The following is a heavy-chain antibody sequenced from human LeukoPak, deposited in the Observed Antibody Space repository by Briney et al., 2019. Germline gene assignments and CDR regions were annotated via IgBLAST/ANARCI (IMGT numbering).Heavy chain of an antibody. V-gene: IGHV3-23*02. D-gene: IGHD6-19*01. CDR1: GYSFTSYW. CDR3: ARVAGWHWFDP. J-gene: IGHJ5*02. CDR2: IRPSGDNT. Sequence: GESLKISCKGSGYSFTSYWIGWVRQAPGRGLEWVSSIRPSGDNTYYGDSVKGRLSISRDNSKNTVYLQMNNMRVDDTAVYYCARVAGWHWFDPWGQGTLVTVSS.